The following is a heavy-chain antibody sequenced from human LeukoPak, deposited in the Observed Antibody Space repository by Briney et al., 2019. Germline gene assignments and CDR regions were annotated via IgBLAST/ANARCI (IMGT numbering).Heavy chain of an antibody. J-gene: IGHJ4*02. D-gene: IGHD3-10*01. CDR1: GFTLSTYA. Sequence: GGSLRLSCAASGFTLSTYAMHWVRQAPGKGLEWVAVISYDGSNRYYTDSVRGRFSISRDNSKNTLYLQMNSLRAEDTAVYYCAGSQVLWFGELAHWGQGTLVTVSS. V-gene: IGHV3-30-3*01. CDR3: AGSQVLWFGELAH. CDR2: ISYDGSNR.